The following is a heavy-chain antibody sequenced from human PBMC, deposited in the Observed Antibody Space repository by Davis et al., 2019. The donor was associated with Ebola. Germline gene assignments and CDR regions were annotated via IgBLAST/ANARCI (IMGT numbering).Heavy chain of an antibody. J-gene: IGHJ6*02. CDR1: GYTFTSYA. V-gene: IGHV1-3*01. CDR3: ARDTGYPSPVGYYYYYYGMDV. D-gene: IGHD3-9*01. CDR2: INAGNGNT. Sequence: ASVKVSCKASGYTFTSYAMHWVRQAPGQRLEWMGWINAGNGNTKYSQKFQGRVTITRDTSASTAYMELSSLRSEDTAVYYCARDTGYPSPVGYYYYYYGMDVWGQGTTVTVSS.